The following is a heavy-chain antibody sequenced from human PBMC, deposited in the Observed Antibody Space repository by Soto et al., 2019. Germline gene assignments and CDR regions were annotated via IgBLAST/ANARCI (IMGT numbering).Heavy chain of an antibody. D-gene: IGHD4-17*01. J-gene: IGHJ4*02. CDR2: MNPNNGNT. Sequence: ASVKVSCKASGYTFTSFDINWVRHVTGQGLEWMGWMNPNNGNTGFAQKFQGRVTMTRNTSISTAYMELGSLRSEDTAVYYCARGALAVTSQIGYWGQGTLVTVSS. V-gene: IGHV1-8*01. CDR1: GYTFTSFD. CDR3: ARGALAVTSQIGY.